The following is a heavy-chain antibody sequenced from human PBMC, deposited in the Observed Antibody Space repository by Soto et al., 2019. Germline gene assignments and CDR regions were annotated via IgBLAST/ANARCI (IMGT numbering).Heavy chain of an antibody. CDR2: IIPIFGTA. V-gene: IGHV1-69*13. Sequence: SVKVSCKASGGTFSSYAISWVRQAPGQGLEWMGGIIPIFGTANYAQKFQGRVTITADESTSTAYMELSSLRSEDSAVYYCAREYQPYYYGMDVWGQGTTVTVSS. CDR1: GGTFSSYA. CDR3: AREYQPYYYGMDV. D-gene: IGHD2-2*01. J-gene: IGHJ6*02.